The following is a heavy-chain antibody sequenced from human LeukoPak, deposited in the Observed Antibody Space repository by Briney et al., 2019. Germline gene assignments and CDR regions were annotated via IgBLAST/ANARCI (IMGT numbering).Heavy chain of an antibody. Sequence: GGSLRLSCAASGFTFSSYAMHWVRQAPGKGLEWVAVISYDGSNKYYVDSVKGRFTISRDDSKNTLYLQMNSVRGEDTAVYYCARDRTTRMIEHFIDYWGQGTLVTVSS. CDR3: ARDRTTRMIEHFIDY. CDR2: ISYDGSNK. V-gene: IGHV3-30*04. D-gene: IGHD4-17*01. CDR1: GFTFSSYA. J-gene: IGHJ4*02.